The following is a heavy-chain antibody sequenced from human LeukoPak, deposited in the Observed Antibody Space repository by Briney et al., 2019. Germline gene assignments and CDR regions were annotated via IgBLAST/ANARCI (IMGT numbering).Heavy chain of an antibody. CDR1: GFTFSSYE. CDR3: AREGVGAITESFHH. CDR2: ISSTGSTI. Sequence: GGSLRLSCAASGFTFSSYEMNWVRQAPGKGLEWVSYISSTGSTIYYADSVKGRFTISRDNAKNSLYLQMNSLRAEDTAVYYCAREGVGAITESFHHWGQGTLVTVSS. V-gene: IGHV3-48*03. D-gene: IGHD1-26*01. J-gene: IGHJ1*01.